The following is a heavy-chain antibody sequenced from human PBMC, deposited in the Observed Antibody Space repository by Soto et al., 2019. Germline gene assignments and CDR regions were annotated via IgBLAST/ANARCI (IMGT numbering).Heavy chain of an antibody. V-gene: IGHV1-69*13. CDR3: ARGPDRSGFYLFDY. CDR2: IIPISGTT. Sequence: ASVQVSCKASGGSFSNHAVSWVRQAPGQGPEWMGGIIPISGTTNYAQKFQDRVTITADESMTTAYMELNSLRSEDSAVYYCARGPDRSGFYLFDYWGQGTLVTVSS. J-gene: IGHJ4*02. D-gene: IGHD3-22*01. CDR1: GGSFSNHA.